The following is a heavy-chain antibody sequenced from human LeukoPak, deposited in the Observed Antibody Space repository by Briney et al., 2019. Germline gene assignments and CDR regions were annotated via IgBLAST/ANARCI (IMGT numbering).Heavy chain of an antibody. Sequence: SETLSLTCTVSGGSISSGGYYWSWIRQHPGKGLEWIGYIYYSGSTYYNPSLKSRVTISVDTSKNQFSLKLSSVTAADTAVYYCARAHYYDSSGYLYYFDYWGQGTLVTVSS. CDR2: IYYSGST. V-gene: IGHV4-31*03. CDR1: GGSISSGGYY. CDR3: ARAHYYDSSGYLYYFDY. D-gene: IGHD3-22*01. J-gene: IGHJ4*02.